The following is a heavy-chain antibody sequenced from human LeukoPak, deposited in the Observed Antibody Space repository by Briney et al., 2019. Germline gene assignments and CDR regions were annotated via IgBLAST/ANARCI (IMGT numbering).Heavy chain of an antibody. V-gene: IGHV3-30*03. CDR1: GFTFSDYY. CDR3: ARGGSTYDYVWGSFWADY. J-gene: IGHJ4*01. Sequence: GGSLRLSCAASGFTFSDYYMSWIRQAPGKGLEWVAVISYDGRNKYYADSVKGRFTVSRDNSRNTLYLQLNSLRAEDTAVYYCARGGSTYDYVWGSFWADYWGHGTLVTVSS. CDR2: ISYDGRNK. D-gene: IGHD3-16*01.